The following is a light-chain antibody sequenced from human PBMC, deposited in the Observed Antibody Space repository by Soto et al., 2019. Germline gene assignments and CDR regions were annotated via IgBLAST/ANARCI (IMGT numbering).Light chain of an antibody. Sequence: EIVMTQSPATLSVSPGERATLSCRASQSVRNNLAWYQQKPGQAPRLLIYGTSTRTTGTPPRFSGSGSVTGFTPTISSLQSEDFVVYYCQQYNNWQPWTFGQGTKVEIK. CDR3: QQYNNWQPWT. CDR2: GTS. V-gene: IGKV3-15*01. CDR1: QSVRNN. J-gene: IGKJ1*01.